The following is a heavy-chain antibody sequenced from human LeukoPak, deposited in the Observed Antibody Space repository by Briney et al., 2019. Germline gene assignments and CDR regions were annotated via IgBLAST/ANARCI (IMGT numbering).Heavy chain of an antibody. D-gene: IGHD3-10*01. CDR2: IWYDGSNK. J-gene: IGHJ4*02. CDR3: EKDVGGAMVRGVPDY. V-gene: IGHV3-30*02. Sequence: PGGSLRLSCAASGVTFSSYGMHWVRQAPGKGLEWVAVIWYDGSNKYYADSVKVRFTISRDKSQNTLYLKMDSLAAEDMAVYYCEKDVGGAMVRGVPDYWGQGTLVTVSS. CDR1: GVTFSSYG.